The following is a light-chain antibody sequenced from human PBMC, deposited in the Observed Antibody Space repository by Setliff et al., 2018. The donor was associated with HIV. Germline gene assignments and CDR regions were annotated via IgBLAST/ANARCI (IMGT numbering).Light chain of an antibody. CDR3: SSYTSSSTRV. J-gene: IGLJ1*01. V-gene: IGLV2-14*03. CDR1: SADVGVYDF. Sequence: SALSQPASVSGSPGQSIFISCTGTSADVGVYDFVSWYQQHPGKAPKLILYDVSNRPSGVSNRFSGSKSGNTASLTISGLQTEDEADYYCSSYTSSSTRVFGTGTKVTVL. CDR2: DVS.